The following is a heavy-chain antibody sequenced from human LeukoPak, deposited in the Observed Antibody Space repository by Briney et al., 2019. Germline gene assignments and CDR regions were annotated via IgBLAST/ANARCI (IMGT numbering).Heavy chain of an antibody. D-gene: IGHD4/OR15-4a*01. Sequence: GGSLRLSCAAPGFTFSSYWMSWVRQAPGKGLEWVANIKQDGNEKYYADSVKGRFTISRDNGKNSLDLQMNSLRADDTAVYYCARDTLGEGEDANYAVYYFDYWGQGTVVTVSS. CDR1: GFTFSSYW. J-gene: IGHJ4*02. CDR3: ARDTLGEGEDANYAVYYFDY. V-gene: IGHV3-7*01. CDR2: IKQDGNEK.